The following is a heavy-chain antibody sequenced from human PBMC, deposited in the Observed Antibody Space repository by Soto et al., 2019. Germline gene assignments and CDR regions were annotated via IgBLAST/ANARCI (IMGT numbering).Heavy chain of an antibody. Sequence: GESLKISCKGSGYSFTSYWIGWARQMPGKGLEWMGIIYPGDSDTRYSPSFQGQVTISADKSISTAYLQWSSLKASDTAMYYCARTAAAGKYYYGMDVWGQGTMVTVSS. CDR3: ARTAAAGKYYYGMDV. V-gene: IGHV5-51*01. J-gene: IGHJ6*02. CDR1: GYSFTSYW. CDR2: IYPGDSDT. D-gene: IGHD6-13*01.